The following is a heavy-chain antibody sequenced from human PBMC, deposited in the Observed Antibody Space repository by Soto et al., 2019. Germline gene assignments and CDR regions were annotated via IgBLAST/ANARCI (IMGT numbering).Heavy chain of an antibody. V-gene: IGHV4-59*01. CDR1: GGSISSYY. CDR2: IYYSGST. J-gene: IGHJ4*02. D-gene: IGHD6-13*01. CDR3: ARARAAAGTFCFDY. Sequence: PSETLSLTCTVSGGSISSYYWSWIRQPPGKGLEWIGYIYYSGSTNYNPSLKSRVTISVDTSKNQFSLKLSSVTAADTAVYYCARARAAAGTFCFDYWGQGTLVTVSS.